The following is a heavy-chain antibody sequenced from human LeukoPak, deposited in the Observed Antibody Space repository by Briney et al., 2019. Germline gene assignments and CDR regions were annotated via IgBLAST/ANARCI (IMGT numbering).Heavy chain of an antibody. J-gene: IGHJ4*02. V-gene: IGHV3-30*02. D-gene: IGHD6-19*01. Sequence: GGSLRLSYAASGFMFRSDGMYWVRQAPGKGLEWVAFLRYDGSTYYADSVKGRFTISRDNSQNTLYLQMSSVRGEDTAVYYCAKVNGVAGIDSWGQGTLVTVSS. CDR2: LRYDGST. CDR3: AKVNGVAGIDS. CDR1: GFMFRSDG.